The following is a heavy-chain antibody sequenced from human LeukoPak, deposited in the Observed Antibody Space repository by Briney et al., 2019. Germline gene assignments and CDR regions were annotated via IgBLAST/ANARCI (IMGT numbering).Heavy chain of an antibody. CDR3: AKFPTKAVASQPGEYYYMDV. D-gene: IGHD6-19*01. J-gene: IGHJ6*03. CDR2: ISGSGGST. Sequence: GGSLRLSCAASGFTFSSYAMSWVRQAPGKGLEWVSAISGSGGSTYYADSVKGRFTISRDNSKNTLYLQMNTLRAEDTAVYYCAKFPTKAVASQPGEYYYMDVWGKGTTVTVSS. V-gene: IGHV3-23*01. CDR1: GFTFSSYA.